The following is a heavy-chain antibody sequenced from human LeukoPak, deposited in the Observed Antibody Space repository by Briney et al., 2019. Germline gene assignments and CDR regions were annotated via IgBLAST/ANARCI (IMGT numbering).Heavy chain of an antibody. D-gene: IGHD4-17*01. CDR1: GFTFSSYA. CDR2: ISYDGSNK. V-gene: IGHV3-30-3*01. Sequence: GGSLRLSCAASGFTFSSYAMHWVRQAPGKGPEWVAVISYDGSNKYYADSVKGRFTISRDNSKNTLYLQMNSLRAEDTAVYYCARDQFAEEDYGDYDYWGQGTLVTVSS. CDR3: ARDQFAEEDYGDYDY. J-gene: IGHJ4*02.